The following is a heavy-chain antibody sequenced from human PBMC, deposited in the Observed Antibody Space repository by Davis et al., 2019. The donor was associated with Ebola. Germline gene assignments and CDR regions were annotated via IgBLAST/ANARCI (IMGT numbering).Heavy chain of an antibody. CDR2: IKSKSAGGTT. D-gene: IGHD6-19*01. J-gene: IGHJ4*02. V-gene: IGHV3-15*01. CDR1: AFTLGDAW. Sequence: GSLRLSCTASAFTLGDAWMGWVRQAPGKGLEWVGRIKSKSAGGTTDHAPPVRGRFIISRDESRNTLYLQMTSLRTEDTAVYFCTTDRGIAVRPLFDCWGQGTLVTVSS. CDR3: TTDRGIAVRPLFDC.